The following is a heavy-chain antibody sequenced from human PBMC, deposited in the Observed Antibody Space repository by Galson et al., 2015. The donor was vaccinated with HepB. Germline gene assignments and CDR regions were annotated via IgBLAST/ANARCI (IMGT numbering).Heavy chain of an antibody. J-gene: IGHJ4*02. CDR3: AKGGAYGSYFPQDLDQ. D-gene: IGHD1-26*01. V-gene: IGHV3-23*01. CDR2: ISPGGSNT. Sequence: SLRLSCAASGFTFSSYAMSWVRQAPGKGLEWVSGISPGGSNTYYADPVKGRFTITRDNSKNTLSLTMKSLRVEDTAVYYCAKGGAYGSYFPQDLDQWGQGTLVTVSS. CDR1: GFTFSSYA.